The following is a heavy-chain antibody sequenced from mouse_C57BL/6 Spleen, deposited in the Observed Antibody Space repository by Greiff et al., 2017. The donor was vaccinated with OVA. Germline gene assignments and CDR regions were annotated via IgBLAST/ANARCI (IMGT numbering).Heavy chain of an antibody. CDR3: ARERAYYGNYEGYFDV. V-gene: IGHV1-82*01. CDR2: IYPGDGDT. J-gene: IGHJ1*03. Sequence: QVQLQQSGPELVKPGASVKISCKASGYAFSRSWMNWVKQRPGKGLEWIGRIYPGDGDTNYNGKFKGKATLTADKSSSTAYMQLSSLTSEDSAVYFCARERAYYGNYEGYFDVWGTGTTVTVSS. D-gene: IGHD2-1*01. CDR1: GYAFSRSW.